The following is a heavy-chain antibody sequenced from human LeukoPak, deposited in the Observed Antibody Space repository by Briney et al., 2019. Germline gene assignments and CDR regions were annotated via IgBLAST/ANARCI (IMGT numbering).Heavy chain of an antibody. CDR3: ARDLSPKGFWSGTYYYYYGMDV. D-gene: IGHD3-3*01. CDR1: GFTFSSYA. V-gene: IGHV3-30-3*01. CDR2: ISYDGNNK. Sequence: GRSLRLSCAASGFTFSSYAMHWVRQAPGKGLEGVAVISYDGNNKYYADSVRGRFTISRDNSKNTLYLQMNRLRAEDPAVYYCARDLSPKGFWSGTYYYYYGMDVWGQGTTVTVSS. J-gene: IGHJ6*02.